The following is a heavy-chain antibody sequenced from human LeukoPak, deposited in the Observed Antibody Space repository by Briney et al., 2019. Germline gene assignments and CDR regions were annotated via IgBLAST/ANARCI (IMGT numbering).Heavy chain of an antibody. D-gene: IGHD3-10*01. CDR3: ARPTDYYGSGSHKYYFDY. V-gene: IGHV4-34*01. Sequence: SETLSLTCAVYGGSFSGYYWSWIRQPPGKGLEWIGEINHSGSTNYNPSLKSRVTISVDTSKNQFSLKLSSVTAADTAVYYCARPTDYYGSGSHKYYFDYWGQGTLVTVSS. CDR2: INHSGST. CDR1: GGSFSGYY. J-gene: IGHJ4*02.